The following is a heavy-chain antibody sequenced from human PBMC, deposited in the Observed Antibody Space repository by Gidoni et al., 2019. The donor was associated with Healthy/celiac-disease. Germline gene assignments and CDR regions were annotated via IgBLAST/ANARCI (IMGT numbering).Heavy chain of an antibody. V-gene: IGHV3-53*01. Sequence: EVQLVESGGGLIQPGGSLRLSCAASGFSVPTNYMSWVRQAPGKGLECVSVIYSGGLTFYADSVKGRFTISRDNSKNTLYLQMNSLRADDTAVYYCAGGFSRGYSYGFFPYWGQGNLITVSS. CDR2: IYSGGLT. CDR1: GFSVPTNY. J-gene: IGHJ4*02. CDR3: AGGFSRGYSYGFFPY. D-gene: IGHD5-18*01.